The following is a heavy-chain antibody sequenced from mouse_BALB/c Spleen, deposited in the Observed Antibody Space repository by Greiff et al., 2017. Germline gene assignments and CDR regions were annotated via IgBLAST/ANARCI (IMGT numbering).Heavy chain of an antibody. CDR1: GYTFTSYW. CDR3: TRRGGTGWYFDV. D-gene: IGHD3-3*01. J-gene: IGHJ1*01. V-gene: IGHV1-69*02. CDR2: IYPSDSYT. Sequence: VQLQQPGAELVRPGASVKLSCKASGYTFTSYWINWVKQRPGQGLEWIGNIYPSDSYTNYNQKFKDKATLTVDKSSSTAYMQLSSPTSEDSAVYYCTRRGGTGWYFDVWGAGTTVTVSS.